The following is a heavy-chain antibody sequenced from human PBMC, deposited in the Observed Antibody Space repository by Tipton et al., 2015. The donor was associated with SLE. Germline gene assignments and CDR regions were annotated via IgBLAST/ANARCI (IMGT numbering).Heavy chain of an antibody. Sequence: RSLRLSCAASGFTFSSYWMHWVRQAPGKGLEWVSSISWNSGSIGYADSVKGRFTISRDNAKTSLYLQMNSLRAEDTALYYCTKDTWGSSSFFDYWGQGTLVTVSS. J-gene: IGHJ4*02. CDR2: ISWNSGSI. CDR1: GFTFSSYW. D-gene: IGHD7-27*01. CDR3: TKDTWGSSSFFDY. V-gene: IGHV3-9*01.